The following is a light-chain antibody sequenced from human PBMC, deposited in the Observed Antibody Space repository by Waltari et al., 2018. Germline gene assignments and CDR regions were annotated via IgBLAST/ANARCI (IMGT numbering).Light chain of an antibody. Sequence: DIQMTQSPSSLSASVGDRVTITCRASQSINTYLNWYQQRPGKAPKLLIYAASSLQSGVPSRFSGSRSETDFTLTISSLQPEDFATYYCQQSYTTPPRTFGGGTRVEIK. CDR3: QQSYTTPPRT. V-gene: IGKV1-39*01. CDR2: AAS. CDR1: QSINTY. J-gene: IGKJ4*01.